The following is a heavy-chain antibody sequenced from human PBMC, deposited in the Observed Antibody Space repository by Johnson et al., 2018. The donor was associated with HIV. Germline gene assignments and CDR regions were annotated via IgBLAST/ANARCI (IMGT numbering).Heavy chain of an antibody. CDR3: ARDVGLWFGELSSGDAFDI. CDR2: INWNGGSP. Sequence: VQLVESGGGVVRPGGSLRLSCAASGFTFDDYGVSWVRQAPGKGLEWVSGINWNGGSPGYADSVKGRLAIYRDNAKKSLYLQMKSLRDEDTALYYCARDVGLWFGELSSGDAFDIWGQGTMVTVSS. V-gene: IGHV3-20*04. J-gene: IGHJ3*02. CDR1: GFTFDDYG. D-gene: IGHD3-10*01.